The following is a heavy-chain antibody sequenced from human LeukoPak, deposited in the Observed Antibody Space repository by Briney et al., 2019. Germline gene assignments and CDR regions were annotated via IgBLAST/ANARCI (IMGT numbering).Heavy chain of an antibody. CDR3: ARTPPKGDIDY. CDR2: MSASSGNT. V-gene: IGHV1-8*01. CDR1: GYTFTNYD. D-gene: IGHD2-21*02. J-gene: IGHJ4*02. Sequence: GASVKVSCKASGYTFTNYDINWVRQATGQGLEWLGWMSASSGNTGYAQKFQGRVSMTRATSISTACLELGSLTFEDTAVYYCARTPPKGDIDYWGQGTLVTVSS.